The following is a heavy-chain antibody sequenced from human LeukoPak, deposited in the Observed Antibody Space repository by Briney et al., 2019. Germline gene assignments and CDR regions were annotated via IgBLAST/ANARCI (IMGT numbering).Heavy chain of an antibody. CDR1: GGSISSYY. J-gene: IGHJ4*02. V-gene: IGHV4-59*01. Sequence: SETLSLTCTVSGGSISSYYWSWIRQPPGKGLEWIGYIYYSGSTNYNPSLKSRVTISVDTSKNQFSLKLSSVTAADTAVYYCARMVSNFSPYFDHWGQGTLVTVSS. CDR3: ARMVSNFSPYFDH. D-gene: IGHD5-18*01. CDR2: IYYSGST.